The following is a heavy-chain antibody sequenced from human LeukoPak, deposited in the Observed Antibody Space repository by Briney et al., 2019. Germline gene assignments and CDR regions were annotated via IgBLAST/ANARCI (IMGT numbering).Heavy chain of an antibody. CDR3: ARESSYSTNGVGRWGFDY. CDR2: IYTSGST. CDR1: GGSISSYY. V-gene: IGHV4-4*07. Sequence: PSETLSLTCTVSGGSISSYYGSWIRQPAGKGLEWIGRIYTSGSTNYNPSLKSRVTMSVDPSKNQFSLRLSSVTPTGTSMYYCARESSYSTNGVGRWGFDYWGQGTLVSVSS. D-gene: IGHD2-8*01. J-gene: IGHJ4*02.